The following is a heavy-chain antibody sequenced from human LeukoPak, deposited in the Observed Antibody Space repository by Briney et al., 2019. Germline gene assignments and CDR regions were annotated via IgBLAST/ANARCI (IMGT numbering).Heavy chain of an antibody. V-gene: IGHV3-48*01. CDR3: ARDRHSGSIYGMDV. J-gene: IGHJ6*02. CDR1: GFTFSSYS. D-gene: IGHD1-26*01. Sequence: GGSLRLSCAASGFTFSSYSMNWVRQAPGKGLEWVSYISSSSSTIYYADSVKGRFTISRDNAKNPLYLQMNSLRAEDTAVYYCARDRHSGSIYGMDVWGQGTTVTVSS. CDR2: ISSSSSTI.